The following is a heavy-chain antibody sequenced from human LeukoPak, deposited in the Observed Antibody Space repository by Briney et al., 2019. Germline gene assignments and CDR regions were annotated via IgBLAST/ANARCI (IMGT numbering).Heavy chain of an antibody. CDR3: ARDQYYYDSSGYYYFDY. V-gene: IGHV3-53*01. CDR2: IYSGGST. CDR1: GFTVSSNY. J-gene: IGHJ4*02. Sequence: GGSLRLSCAASGFTVSSNYMSWVRHAPGKGLEWVSVIYSGGSTYYADSVKGRFTISRDNSKNTLYLQMNSLRAEDTAVYYCARDQYYYDSSGYYYFDYWGQGTLVTVSS. D-gene: IGHD3-22*01.